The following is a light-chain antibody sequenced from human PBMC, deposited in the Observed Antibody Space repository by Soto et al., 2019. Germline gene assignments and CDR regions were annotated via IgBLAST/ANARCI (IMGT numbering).Light chain of an antibody. CDR3: QQYGSSPLT. Sequence: EIVLTQSTGTLSLSPVERATLSCRASQSVSSSYLAWYQQKPGQAPRLLIYGASRRATGFPDRFSGSGSGTDFTLTISRLESEDFGVYYCQQYGSSPLTFGGGPKVEIK. J-gene: IGKJ4*01. CDR2: GAS. V-gene: IGKV3-20*01. CDR1: QSVSSSY.